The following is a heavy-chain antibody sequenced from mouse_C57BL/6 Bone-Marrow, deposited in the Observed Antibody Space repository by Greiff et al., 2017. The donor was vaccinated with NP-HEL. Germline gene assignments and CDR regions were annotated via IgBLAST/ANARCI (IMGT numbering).Heavy chain of an antibody. V-gene: IGHV3-6*01. D-gene: IGHD4-1*01. J-gene: IGHJ2*01. Sequence: EVQRVESGPGLVKPSQSLSLTCSVTGYSITSGYYWNWIRQFPGNKLEWMGYISYDGSNNYNPSLKNRISITRDTSKNQFFLKLNSVTTEDTATYYCARGWDDPYFDYWGQGTTLTVSS. CDR2: ISYDGSN. CDR3: ARGWDDPYFDY. CDR1: GYSITSGYY.